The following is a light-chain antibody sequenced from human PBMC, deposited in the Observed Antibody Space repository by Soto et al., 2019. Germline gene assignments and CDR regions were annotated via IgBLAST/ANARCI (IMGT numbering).Light chain of an antibody. CDR3: QQSYTIPWT. Sequence: DIQMTQSPSSLSASVGDRVTITCRASQSVSNYLNWYQQKPGRAPKLLIYAASNLHSGVPSRFSGSGSGTEFTLTISSLQPEDFATYHCQQSYTIPWTFGQGTNVDI. V-gene: IGKV1-39*01. CDR2: AAS. J-gene: IGKJ1*01. CDR1: QSVSNY.